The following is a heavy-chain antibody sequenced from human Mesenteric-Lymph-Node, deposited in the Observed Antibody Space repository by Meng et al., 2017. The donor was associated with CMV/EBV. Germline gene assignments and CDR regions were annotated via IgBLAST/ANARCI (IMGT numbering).Heavy chain of an antibody. CDR1: GFSLKNHL. D-gene: IGHD5-12*01. CDR3: AKARGYDYSYFDMDV. J-gene: IGHJ6*02. V-gene: IGHV3-9*01. CDR2: ISWNSGNI. Sequence: GGSLRLSCAASGFSLKNHLMKRVRQAPGKGLEWVSGISWNSGNIGYADSVKGRFTISRDNAKNSLYLQMNSLRPEDTALYYCAKARGYDYSYFDMDVWGQGTMVTVSS.